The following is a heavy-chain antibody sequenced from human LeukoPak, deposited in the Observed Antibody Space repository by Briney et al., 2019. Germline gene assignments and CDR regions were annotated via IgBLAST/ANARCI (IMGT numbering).Heavy chain of an antibody. J-gene: IGHJ4*02. CDR3: ARDWPTVIADY. Sequence: GASVKVSCKTSGYMFTSHGISWVRQAPGQGLEWMGWISANNGDTKYAQRMQDRLTMTTDTSTSTAYMDLRSLSSDDTAIYYCARDWPTVIADYWGQGTLVTVSS. CDR2: ISANNGDT. CDR1: GYMFTSHG. V-gene: IGHV1-18*01. D-gene: IGHD4-11*01.